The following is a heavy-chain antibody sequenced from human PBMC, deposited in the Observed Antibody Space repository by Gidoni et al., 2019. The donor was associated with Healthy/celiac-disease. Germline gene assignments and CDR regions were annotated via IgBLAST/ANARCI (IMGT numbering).Heavy chain of an antibody. CDR1: GFTFSNAW. CDR3: TTDYYGSGSYDRYYYYYMDV. J-gene: IGHJ6*03. D-gene: IGHD3-10*01. CDR2: IKSKTDGGTT. V-gene: IGHV3-15*01. Sequence: EVQLVESGGGLVKPGGSLRLSCAASGFTFSNAWLSWVRQAPGKGLEWVGRIKSKTDGGTTDYTAPVKGRFTISRDDSKNTLYLQMTSLKTEDTAVYYCTTDYYGSGSYDRYYYYYMDVWGKGTTVTVSS.